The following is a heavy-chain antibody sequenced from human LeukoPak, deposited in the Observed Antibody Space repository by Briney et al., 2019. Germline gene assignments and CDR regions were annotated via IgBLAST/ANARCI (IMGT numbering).Heavy chain of an antibody. D-gene: IGHD3-22*01. CDR1: GGSISSYY. Sequence: SETLSLTCTVSGGSISSYYWSWIRQPPGKGLEWIGYIYYSGSTNYNPSLKSRVTISVDTSKNQFSLKLSSVTAADTAVYYCARETMIYPGAFDIWGQGTMVTVSS. CDR3: ARETMIYPGAFDI. CDR2: IYYSGST. J-gene: IGHJ3*02. V-gene: IGHV4-59*01.